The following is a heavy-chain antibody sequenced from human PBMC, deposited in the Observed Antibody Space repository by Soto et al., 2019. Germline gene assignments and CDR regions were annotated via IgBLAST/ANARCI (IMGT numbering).Heavy chain of an antibody. D-gene: IGHD2-15*01. CDR2: IYYSGST. Sequence: SETLSLTCTVSGGSISSSSYYWGWIRQPPGKGLEWIGSIYYSGSTYYNPSLKSRVTISVDTSKNQFSLKLSSVTAADTAVYYCARLNYCSGGSCYSPLYYYYYMDVWGKGTTVTVSS. CDR3: ARLNYCSGGSCYSPLYYYYYMDV. CDR1: GGSISSSSYY. J-gene: IGHJ6*03. V-gene: IGHV4-39*01.